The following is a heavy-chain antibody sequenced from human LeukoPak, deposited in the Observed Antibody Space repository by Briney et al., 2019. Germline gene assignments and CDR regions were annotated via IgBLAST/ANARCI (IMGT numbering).Heavy chain of an antibody. Sequence: SKTLSLTCAVSGGSISSSNWWSWVRQPPGKGLVWIGEIYHSGSTNYNPSLKSRVTISVDKSKNQFSLKLSSVTAADTAVYYCAREDPDYGGNSRGFDYWGQGTLVTVSS. D-gene: IGHD4-23*01. CDR2: IYHSGST. V-gene: IGHV4-4*02. J-gene: IGHJ4*02. CDR3: AREDPDYGGNSRGFDY. CDR1: GGSISSSNW.